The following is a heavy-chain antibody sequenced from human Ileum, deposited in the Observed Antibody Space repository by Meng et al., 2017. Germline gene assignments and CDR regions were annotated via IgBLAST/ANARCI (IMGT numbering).Heavy chain of an antibody. CDR3: ARDHWGSLDY. CDR2: AST. J-gene: IGHJ4*02. Sequence: QKSGPGLIRPPETLALICTVSGASVTTSHYQWGWIRQPPGKGLEWIGYASTNYNPSLKSRLTISLDTSKNQVSLKLISVTAADTAVYYCARDHWGSLDYWGQGILVTVSS. CDR1: GASVTTSHYQ. D-gene: IGHD7-27*01. V-gene: IGHV4-61*01.